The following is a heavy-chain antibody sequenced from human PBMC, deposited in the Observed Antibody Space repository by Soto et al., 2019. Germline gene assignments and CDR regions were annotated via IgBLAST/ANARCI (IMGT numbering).Heavy chain of an antibody. Sequence: GGSLRLSCAASGYTFSNYAMSWVRQAPGKGLEWISTISGSGGSTYYADSVKGRFTISRDNSKNTLYLQMNSLRAEDTAVYYCAKGQSTYYYFWSRYYDWFDPWGQCTLVTVSS. J-gene: IGHJ5*02. CDR1: GYTFSNYA. CDR3: AKGQSTYYYFWSRYYDWFDP. V-gene: IGHV3-23*01. D-gene: IGHD3-3*01. CDR2: ISGSGGST.